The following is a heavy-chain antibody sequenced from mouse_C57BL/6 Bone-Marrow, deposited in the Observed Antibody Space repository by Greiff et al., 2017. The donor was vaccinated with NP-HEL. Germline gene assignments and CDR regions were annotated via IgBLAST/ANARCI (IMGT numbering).Heavy chain of an antibody. D-gene: IGHD4-1*01. V-gene: IGHV14-4*01. CDR1: GFNIKDDY. CDR3: TTRLDWDVDY. CDR2: IDPENGDT. J-gene: IGHJ2*01. Sequence: EVQLQESGAELVRPGASVKLSCTASGFNIKDDYMHWVKQRPEQGLEWIGWIDPENGDTEYASKFQGKATITADTSSNTAYLQLSSLTSEDTAVYYCTTRLDWDVDYWGQGTTLTVSS.